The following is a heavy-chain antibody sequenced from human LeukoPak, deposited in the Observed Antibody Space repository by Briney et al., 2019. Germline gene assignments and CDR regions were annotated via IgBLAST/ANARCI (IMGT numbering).Heavy chain of an antibody. Sequence: SETLSLTCAVYGGSFSGYYWSWIRQPPGKGLEWIGEINHSGSTNYNPSLTSRVTISVDTSKNQFSLKLSSVTAADTAVYYCARFSRITMVRGTFDYWGQGTLVTVSS. CDR3: ARFSRITMVRGTFDY. D-gene: IGHD3-10*01. CDR2: INHSGST. CDR1: GGSFSGYY. J-gene: IGHJ4*02. V-gene: IGHV4-34*01.